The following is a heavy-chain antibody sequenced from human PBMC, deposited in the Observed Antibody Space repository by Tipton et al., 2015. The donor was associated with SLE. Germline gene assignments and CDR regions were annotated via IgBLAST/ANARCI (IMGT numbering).Heavy chain of an antibody. CDR3: ARAEGYYDSSGSFQMWFDP. Sequence: TLSLTCTVSDGSISNFYWSWVRQPAGKGLQWIGRIFMNGNTKYNPSLKSRVTMSIDTSRNQFSLKLTSVTAADTAVYYCARAEGYYDSSGSFQMWFDPWGQGTLVTVSS. D-gene: IGHD3-22*01. CDR2: IFMNGNT. V-gene: IGHV4-4*07. J-gene: IGHJ5*02. CDR1: DGSISNFY.